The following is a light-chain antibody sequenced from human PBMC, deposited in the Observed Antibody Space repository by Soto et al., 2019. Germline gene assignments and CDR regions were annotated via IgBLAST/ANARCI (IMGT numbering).Light chain of an antibody. CDR2: EAS. CDR1: QDITND. CDR3: QQYDNVPLT. Sequence: DIQMTQSPSSLSASVGDRVTITCQASQDITNDLNWYQQKPGKAPKVLIYEASNLKTGVPSRFSGSGSWTDFTFTISSLQPEDIATYFCQQYDNVPLTFGGGTKVEIK. J-gene: IGKJ4*01. V-gene: IGKV1-33*01.